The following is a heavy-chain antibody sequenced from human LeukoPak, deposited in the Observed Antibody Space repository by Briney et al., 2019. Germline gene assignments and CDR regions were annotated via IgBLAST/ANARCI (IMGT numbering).Heavy chain of an antibody. CDR1: GFTFSSYA. J-gene: IGHJ1*01. CDR3: ARLIVSIFGLSIPGYFQH. Sequence: GGSLRLSCAASGFTFSSYAMHWVRQAPGKGLEWVAVISYDGSNKYYADSVKGRFTISRDNSKNTLYLQMNSLRAEDTAVYYCARLIVSIFGLSIPGYFQHWGQGTLVTVSS. V-gene: IGHV3-30-3*01. D-gene: IGHD3/OR15-3a*01. CDR2: ISYDGSNK.